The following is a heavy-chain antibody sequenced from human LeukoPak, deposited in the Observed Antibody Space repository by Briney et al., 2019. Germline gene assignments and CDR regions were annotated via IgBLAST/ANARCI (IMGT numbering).Heavy chain of an antibody. Sequence: SETLSLTCTVSGDYFSDHYWRWIRQPPGKGLEWIGYIFYRGGTNYNPWLQSRVPISIDKSKNRVSLRLSSVTAADTAVYYCARDARFEWDYFDSWGRGTVVSV. V-gene: IGHV4-59*11. J-gene: IGHJ4*02. D-gene: IGHD3-9*01. CDR3: ARDARFEWDYFDS. CDR1: GDYFSDHY. CDR2: IFYRGGT.